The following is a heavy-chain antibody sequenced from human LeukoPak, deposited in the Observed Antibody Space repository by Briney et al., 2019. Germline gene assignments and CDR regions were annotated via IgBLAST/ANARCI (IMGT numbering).Heavy chain of an antibody. J-gene: IGHJ4*02. D-gene: IGHD5-12*01. Sequence: GGSLRLSCAASGFTFSSYAMSWVRQAPGKGLEWVSAISGSGGSTYYADSVKGRFTISRDNSKNTLYLQMNSLRAEDTAAYYCAKDQGLPRYYSDYWGQGTLVTVSS. CDR1: GFTFSSYA. V-gene: IGHV3-23*01. CDR3: AKDQGLPRYYSDY. CDR2: ISGSGGST.